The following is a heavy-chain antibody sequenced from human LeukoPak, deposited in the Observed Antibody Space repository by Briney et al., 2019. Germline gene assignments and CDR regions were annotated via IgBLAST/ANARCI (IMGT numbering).Heavy chain of an antibody. CDR3: ARGSGGDFDWLFRRTYYYYYYMDV. J-gene: IGHJ6*03. V-gene: IGHV1-8*01. CDR1: GYTFTSYD. CDR2: MNPNSGNT. Sequence: GASVKVSCKASGYTFTSYDINWVRQATGQGLEWMGWMNPNSGNTGYAQKFQGRVTMTRNTSISTAYMELSSLRSEDTAVYYCARGSGGDFDWLFRRTYYYYYYMDVWGKGTTVTISS. D-gene: IGHD3-9*01.